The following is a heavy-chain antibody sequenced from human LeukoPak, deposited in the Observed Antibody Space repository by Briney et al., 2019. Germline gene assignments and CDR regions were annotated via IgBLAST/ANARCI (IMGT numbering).Heavy chain of an antibody. D-gene: IGHD6-19*01. J-gene: IGHJ4*02. CDR1: GYRFNTHW. CDR2: VYVDDSDT. CDR3: ARLGVAGYYFDY. Sequence: GESLKISCKGSGYRFNTHWIGWVRQMPGKGLEWMGSVYVDDSDTRYSPSFQGQVTISADKSISTAYLQWSSLKASDTAMYYCARLGVAGYYFDYWGQGTLVTVSS. V-gene: IGHV5-51*01.